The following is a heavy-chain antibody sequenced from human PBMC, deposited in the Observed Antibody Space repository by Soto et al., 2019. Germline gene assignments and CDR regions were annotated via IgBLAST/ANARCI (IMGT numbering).Heavy chain of an antibody. V-gene: IGHV4-34*01. CDR2: INHSGST. Sequence: SETLSLTCAVYGGSFSGYYWSWIRQPPGKGLEWIGEINHSGSTNYNPSLKSRVTISVDTSKNQFSLKLSSVTAADTAVYYCARTTYYYDSSWGRGPVFDYWGQGTLVTVSS. CDR3: ARTTYYYDSSWGRGPVFDY. J-gene: IGHJ4*02. D-gene: IGHD3-22*01. CDR1: GGSFSGYY.